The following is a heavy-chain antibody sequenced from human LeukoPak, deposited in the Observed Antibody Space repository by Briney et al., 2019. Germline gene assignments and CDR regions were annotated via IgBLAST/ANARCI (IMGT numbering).Heavy chain of an antibody. CDR1: EFTFSSFA. D-gene: IGHD3-10*01. Sequence: TGGSLRLSCAASEFTFSSFAMNWVHQAPGKGLEWVSGTSDSGTTTYYADSVKGRFTMSRDNSKKTLFLQMDSLRAEDTAVYYCAKGGSGFGFYYGMDVWGQGTTVTVAS. CDR3: AKGGSGFGFYYGMDV. J-gene: IGHJ6*02. CDR2: TSDSGTTT. V-gene: IGHV3-23*01.